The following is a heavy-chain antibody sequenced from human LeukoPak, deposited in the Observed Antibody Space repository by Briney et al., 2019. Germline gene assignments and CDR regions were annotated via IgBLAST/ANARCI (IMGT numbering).Heavy chain of an antibody. D-gene: IGHD5-12*01. CDR2: ISSSSSYI. J-gene: IGHJ6*02. CDR3: ARMGDIVVYYGMDV. V-gene: IGHV3-21*01. CDR1: GFTFSSYM. Sequence: GGSLRLSCAASGFTFSSYMMTWVRQAPGKGLQWVLFISSSSSYIYYADSVKGRFTISRDNSKNTLYLQMNSLRAEDTAVYYCARMGDIVVYYGMDVWGQGTTVTVSS.